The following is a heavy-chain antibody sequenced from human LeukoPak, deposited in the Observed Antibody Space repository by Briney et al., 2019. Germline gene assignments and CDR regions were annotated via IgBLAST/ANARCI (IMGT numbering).Heavy chain of an antibody. V-gene: IGHV4-59*01. CDR3: ARIPHYDFWSGYWESDWFDP. CDR1: GGSISTYY. Sequence: SETLSLTCTVSGGSISTYYWNWIRQPPGKGLEWIAYIYYTGNTNYSPSLKSRVTISVDTSKNQFSLRLSSVTAADTAVYYCARIPHYDFWSGYWESDWFDPWGQGTLVTVSS. CDR2: IYYTGNT. D-gene: IGHD3-3*01. J-gene: IGHJ5*02.